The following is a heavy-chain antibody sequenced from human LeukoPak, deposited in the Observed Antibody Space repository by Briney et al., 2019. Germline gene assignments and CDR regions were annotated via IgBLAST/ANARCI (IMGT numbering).Heavy chain of an antibody. Sequence: GASVKVSCKASGYTFTSYGISWVRQAPGQGLEWMGWISAYNGNTNYAQKLQGRVTITTDTSTSTAYMELRSLRSDDTAVYYCARDWEPGYSSGWYSGWGQGTLVTVSS. CDR2: ISAYNGNT. V-gene: IGHV1-18*01. J-gene: IGHJ4*02. D-gene: IGHD6-19*01. CDR3: ARDWEPGYSSGWYSG. CDR1: GYTFTSYG.